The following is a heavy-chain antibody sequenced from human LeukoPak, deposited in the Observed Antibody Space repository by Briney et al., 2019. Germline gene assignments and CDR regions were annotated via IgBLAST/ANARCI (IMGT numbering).Heavy chain of an antibody. CDR3: ARHSVGSLDC. CDR1: GFTVSSNF. Sequence: GGSLRLSCAASGFTVSSNFMSWVRQAPGKGLEWVSVIFTGVSTNYTDSVKVRFTIARDNSKNKLYLQMNRLRVEDTAVYYCARHSVGSLDCWGQGPLVTVSS. CDR2: IFTGVST. J-gene: IGHJ4*02. D-gene: IGHD2-15*01. V-gene: IGHV3-53*01.